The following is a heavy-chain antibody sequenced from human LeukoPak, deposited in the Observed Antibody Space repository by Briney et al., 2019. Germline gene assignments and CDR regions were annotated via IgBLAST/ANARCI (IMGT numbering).Heavy chain of an antibody. CDR3: AKSQRVRLPAATFAY. D-gene: IGHD2-2*01. V-gene: IGHV3-23*01. CDR1: RFTFSRYA. J-gene: IGHJ4*02. Sequence: GGSLRLSCAASRFTFSRYAMSWVRQAPGKGLEWVSAISGSGGSTYYAASVNARFTISSDNSKNTLYLQMTSVRAEDTAVYYCAKSQRVRLPAATFAYWGQGTLVTVSS. CDR2: ISGSGGST.